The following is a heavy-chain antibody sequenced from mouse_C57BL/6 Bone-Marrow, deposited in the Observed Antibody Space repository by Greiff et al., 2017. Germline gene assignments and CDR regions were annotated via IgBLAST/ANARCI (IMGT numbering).Heavy chain of an antibody. CDR3: AREDYGSSSCAY. CDR2: IDPSDSYT. CDR1: GYTFTSYW. V-gene: IGHV1-69*01. J-gene: IGHJ3*01. Sequence: VQLQQPGAELVMPGASVKLSCKASGYTFTSYWMHWVKQRPGQGLEWIGEIDPSDSYTNYNQKFKGKSTLTVDKSSSTAYMQLSSLTSEDSAVYYCAREDYGSSSCAYWGQGTLVTVSA. D-gene: IGHD1-1*01.